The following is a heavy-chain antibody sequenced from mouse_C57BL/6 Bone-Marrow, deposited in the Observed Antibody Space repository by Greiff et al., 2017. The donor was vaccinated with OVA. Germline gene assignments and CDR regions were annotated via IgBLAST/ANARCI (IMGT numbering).Heavy chain of an antibody. CDR1: GFTFSNYW. CDR3: TGRWYFDV. V-gene: IGHV6-3*01. Sequence: EVQVVESGGGLVQPGGSMKLSCVASGFTFSNYWMNWVRQSPEKGLEWVAQIRLKSDNYATHYAESVKGRFTISRGESKSSVYLQMNNLRAEDTGIYYCTGRWYFDVWGTGTTGTVSS. CDR2: IRLKSDNYAT. J-gene: IGHJ1*03.